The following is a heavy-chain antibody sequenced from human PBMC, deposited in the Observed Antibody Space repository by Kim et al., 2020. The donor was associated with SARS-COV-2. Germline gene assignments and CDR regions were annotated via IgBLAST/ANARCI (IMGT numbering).Heavy chain of an antibody. J-gene: IGHJ6*02. CDR3: ARVVHVPVGASYYYYYGMDV. CDR2: IIPIFGTA. CDR1: GGTFSSYA. Sequence: SVKVSCKASGGTFSSYAISWVRQAPGQGLEWMGGIIPIFGTANYAQKFQGRVTITADESTSTAYMELSSLRSEDTAVYYCARVVHVPVGASYYYYYGMDVWGPGTTVSVSS. D-gene: IGHD1-26*01. V-gene: IGHV1-69*13.